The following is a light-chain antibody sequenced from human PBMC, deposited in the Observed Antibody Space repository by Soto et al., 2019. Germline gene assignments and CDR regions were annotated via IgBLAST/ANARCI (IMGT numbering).Light chain of an antibody. CDR3: QQYNSYLT. J-gene: IGKJ1*01. V-gene: IGKV1-5*01. CDR2: DAS. Sequence: DIPMTQSPSTLSASVGDRVTITCRASQSISSWLAWYQQKPGKAPKLLIYDASSLESGVPSRSSGSGSGTEFALTMSSLQPDDFATYYCQQYNSYLTFGQGTKVEIK. CDR1: QSISSW.